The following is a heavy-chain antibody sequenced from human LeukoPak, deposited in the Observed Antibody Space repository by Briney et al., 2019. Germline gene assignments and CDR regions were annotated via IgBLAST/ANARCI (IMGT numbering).Heavy chain of an antibody. CDR3: ARHSPTRTYSSGPVGY. J-gene: IGHJ4*02. D-gene: IGHD6-19*01. V-gene: IGHV4-39*01. CDR1: GGSISSSSYY. CDR2: IYYSGST. Sequence: SETLSLTCTVSGGSISSSSYYWGWIRQPPGKGLECIGSIYYSGSTYYNPSLKSRVTISVDTSKNQFSLKLSSVTAADTAVYYCARHSPTRTYSSGPVGYWGQGTLVTVSS.